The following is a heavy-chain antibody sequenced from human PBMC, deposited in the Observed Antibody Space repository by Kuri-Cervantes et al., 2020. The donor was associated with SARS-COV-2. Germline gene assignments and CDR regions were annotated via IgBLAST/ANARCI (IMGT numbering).Heavy chain of an antibody. CDR3: ASPKNYLAVAGNLDY. J-gene: IGHJ4*02. Sequence: GESLKISCAASGFTFSSYSMNWVRQAPGKGLEWVSSISSSSSYIYYADSVKGRFTISRDNSKNTLYLQMNSLRAEDTAVYYCASPKNYLAVAGNLDYWGQGTPVTVSS. D-gene: IGHD6-19*01. V-gene: IGHV3-21*01. CDR1: GFTFSSYS. CDR2: ISSSSSYI.